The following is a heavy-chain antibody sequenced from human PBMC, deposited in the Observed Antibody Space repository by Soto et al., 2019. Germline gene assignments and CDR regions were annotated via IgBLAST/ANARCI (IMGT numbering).Heavy chain of an antibody. CDR1: GFIFSSYG. J-gene: IGHJ6*02. V-gene: IGHV3-30*03. CDR2: TTYDGGIK. Sequence: QGQLVESGGGVVQPGRSLRLSCAASGFIFSSYGMDWVRLAPGKGLEWVAATTYDGGIKHYVDSVKGRFTISRDNSKNTLYLQMNSLRVEDTATYYCAGALENPYFYDGLNVWGQRTPVTVSS. D-gene: IGHD1-1*01. CDR3: AGALENPYFYDGLNV.